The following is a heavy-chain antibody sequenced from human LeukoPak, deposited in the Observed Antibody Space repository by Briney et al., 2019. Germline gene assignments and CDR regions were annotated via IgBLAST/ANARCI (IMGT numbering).Heavy chain of an antibody. V-gene: IGHV1-18*01. D-gene: IGHD4-17*01. CDR1: GYTXTNYG. CDR3: PTEGGWGPTDYGDNFY. J-gene: IGHJ4*02. Sequence: GASVKVSCKASGYTXTNYGITWVRQAPGQGLEWMGWISTYKGNTNYPQKVQGRVTLTTDTSTSTVYMELRSLRSDDTAVYYCPTEGGWGPTDYGDNFYWGQGTLVTVSS. CDR2: ISTYKGNT.